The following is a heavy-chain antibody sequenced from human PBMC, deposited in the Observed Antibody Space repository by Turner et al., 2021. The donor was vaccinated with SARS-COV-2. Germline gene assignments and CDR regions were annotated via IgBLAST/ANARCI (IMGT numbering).Heavy chain of an antibody. D-gene: IGHD7-27*01. V-gene: IGHV3-74*01. CDR1: GFTFSSHW. Sequence: EVQLVESGGDLVQPGGSLRRSCAPSGFTFSSHWMHWVRQVPGGGLVWVSRINYDGSIRDHADSVEGRFTISRDNTKNMLYLQMNSLRAEDTAIYYCTRNNWGIDSWGQGTLVTVSS. CDR2: INYDGSIR. J-gene: IGHJ4*02. CDR3: TRNNWGIDS.